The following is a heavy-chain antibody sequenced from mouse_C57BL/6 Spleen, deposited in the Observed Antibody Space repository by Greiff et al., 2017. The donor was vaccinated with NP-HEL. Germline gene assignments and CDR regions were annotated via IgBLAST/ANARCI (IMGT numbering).Heavy chain of an antibody. D-gene: IGHD1-1*01. V-gene: IGHV1-15*01. CDR1: GYTFTDYE. CDR2: IDPETGGT. CDR3: TRSGSSYGYYAMDY. J-gene: IGHJ4*01. Sequence: QVQLKESGAELVRPGASVTLSCKASGYTFTDYEMHWVKQTPVHGLEWIGAIDPETGGTAYNQKFKGKAILTADKSSSTAYMELRSLTSEDSAVYYCTRSGSSYGYYAMDYWGQGTSVTVSS.